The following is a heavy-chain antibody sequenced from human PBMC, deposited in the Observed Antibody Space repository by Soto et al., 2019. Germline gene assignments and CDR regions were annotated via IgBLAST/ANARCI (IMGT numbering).Heavy chain of an antibody. D-gene: IGHD2-15*01. CDR2: IIPIFGTA. CDR3: ARQILSSPNGMDV. Sequence: GAAVKVSWKASGGTFSSYAISWVRQAPGQGLEWMGGIIPIFGTANYAQKFQGRVTITAVESTSTAYMELSSLRSEDTAVYYCARQILSSPNGMDVWGHGTTVTVYS. V-gene: IGHV1-69*13. CDR1: GGTFSSYA. J-gene: IGHJ6*02.